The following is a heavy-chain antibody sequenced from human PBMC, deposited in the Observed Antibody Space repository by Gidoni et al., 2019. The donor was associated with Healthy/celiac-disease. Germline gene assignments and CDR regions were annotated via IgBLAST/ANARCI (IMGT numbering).Heavy chain of an antibody. Sequence: QITLKESGPTLVKPTQTLTLPCTFSGFSPSTSGVGVGWIRQPPGKALEWLALIYWNDDKRYSPSLKSRLTITKNTSKNQVVLTMTNMDPVDTATYYCAHRKHYGSGTRWFDPWGQGTLVTVSS. CDR1: GFSPSTSGVG. J-gene: IGHJ5*02. CDR3: AHRKHYGSGTRWFDP. D-gene: IGHD3-10*01. V-gene: IGHV2-5*01. CDR2: IYWNDDK.